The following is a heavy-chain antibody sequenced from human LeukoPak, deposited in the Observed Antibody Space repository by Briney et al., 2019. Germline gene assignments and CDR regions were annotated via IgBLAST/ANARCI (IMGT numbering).Heavy chain of an antibody. D-gene: IGHD4-17*01. CDR2: IYYSGST. V-gene: IGHV4-59*08. CDR1: GGSISSSNW. Sequence: SGTLSLTCAVSGGSISSSNWWSWIRQPPGKGLEWIGYIYYSGSTNYNPSLKSRVTISVDTSKNQFSLKLSSVTAADTAVYYCARLRYGDYVDYWGQGTLVTVSS. J-gene: IGHJ4*02. CDR3: ARLRYGDYVDY.